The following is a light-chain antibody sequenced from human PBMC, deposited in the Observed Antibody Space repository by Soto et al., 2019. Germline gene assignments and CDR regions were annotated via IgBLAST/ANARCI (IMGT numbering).Light chain of an antibody. CDR2: EGS. Sequence: QSVLTQPASVSGSPGQSITISCTGTSSDVGSYNLVSWYQQHPGKAPKLMIYEGSKRPSGVPDRFSGSKSGTSASLAISGLQSEDEADYYCAAWDDSLNGFYVFGTGTKVTVL. CDR3: AAWDDSLNGFYV. CDR1: SSDVGSYNL. V-gene: IGLV2-14*02. J-gene: IGLJ1*01.